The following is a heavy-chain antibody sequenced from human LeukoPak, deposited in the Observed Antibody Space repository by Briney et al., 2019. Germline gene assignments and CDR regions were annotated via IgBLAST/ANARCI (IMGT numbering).Heavy chain of an antibody. CDR2: IYYSGST. Sequence: SETLSLTCTVSGGSISSGGYYWSWIRQHPGKGLEWIGYIYYSGSTYYNPSLKSRVTISVDTSKNQFSLKLSSVTAADTAVYYCARRHASGWYGFFFDYWGQGTLVTVSS. CDR3: ARRHASGWYGFFFDY. J-gene: IGHJ4*02. D-gene: IGHD6-19*01. CDR1: GGSISSGGYY. V-gene: IGHV4-31*03.